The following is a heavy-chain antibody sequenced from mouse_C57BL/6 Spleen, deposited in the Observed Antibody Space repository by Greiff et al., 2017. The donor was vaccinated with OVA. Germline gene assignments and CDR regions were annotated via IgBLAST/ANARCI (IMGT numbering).Heavy chain of an antibody. J-gene: IGHJ3*01. V-gene: IGHV1-64*01. CDR2: IHPNSGST. Sequence: QVQLQQSGAELVKPGASVKLSCKASGYTFTSYWMHWVKQRPGQGLEWIGMIHPNSGSTNYNEKFKSKATLTVDKSSSTAYMQLSSLTSEDSAVYYCAGLYGSSYWFAYWGQGTLVTVSA. CDR1: GYTFTSYW. D-gene: IGHD1-1*01. CDR3: AGLYGSSYWFAY.